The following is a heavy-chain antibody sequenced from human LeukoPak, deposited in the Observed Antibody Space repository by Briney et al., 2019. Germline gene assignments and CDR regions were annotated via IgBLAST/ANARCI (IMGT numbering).Heavy chain of an antibody. D-gene: IGHD4-17*01. J-gene: IGHJ1*01. CDR1: GGSFSGYY. CDR3: ARGHSPVTTKVSYFQH. Sequence: PSETLSLTCAVYGGSFSGYYWSWIRQPPGKGLEWIGEINHSGSTNYNPSLKSRVTILVDTSKNQFSLKLSSVTAADTAVYYCARGHSPVTTKVSYFQHWGQGTLDTVSS. CDR2: INHSGST. V-gene: IGHV4-34*01.